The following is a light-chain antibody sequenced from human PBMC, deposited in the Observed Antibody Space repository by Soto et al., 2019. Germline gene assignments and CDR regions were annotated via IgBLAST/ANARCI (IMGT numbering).Light chain of an antibody. Sequence: DIQRTESPSAMSASVGGTVSIACVASQAINNDLAWFQQKPGKVPKRLIYTASNLQSGVPSRFSGSGSGTEFTLTISSLQPEDFATYYCLQHKSYPITFGQGTRLEI. CDR2: TAS. V-gene: IGKV1-17*03. CDR3: LQHKSYPIT. J-gene: IGKJ5*01. CDR1: QAINND.